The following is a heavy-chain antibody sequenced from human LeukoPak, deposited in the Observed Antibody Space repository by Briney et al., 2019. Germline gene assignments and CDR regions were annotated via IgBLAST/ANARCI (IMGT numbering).Heavy chain of an antibody. CDR2: IYSGGST. V-gene: IGHV3-66*02. CDR3: ARGTPTEYFDY. J-gene: IGHJ4*02. CDR1: GFTVSSNY. Sequence: TGGSLRLSCAASGFTVSSNYMSWVRQAPGKGLEWVSVIYSGGSTYYADSVKGRFTISRDNSKNTLYLQMNSLRAEGTAVYYCARGTPTEYFDYWGQGTLVTVSS. D-gene: IGHD1-1*01.